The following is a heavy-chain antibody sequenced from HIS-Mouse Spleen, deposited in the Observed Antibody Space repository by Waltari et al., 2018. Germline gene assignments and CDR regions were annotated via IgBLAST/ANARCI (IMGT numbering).Heavy chain of an antibody. V-gene: IGHV1-2*02. CDR3: ARALIAARPYYFDY. D-gene: IGHD6-6*01. CDR2: INPNSGGT. Sequence: YYMHWVRQAPGQGLEWMGWINPNSGGTNYAQKFQGRVTMTRDTSISTAYMELSRLRSDDTAVYYCARALIAARPYYFDYWGQGTLVTVSS. J-gene: IGHJ4*02. CDR1: YY.